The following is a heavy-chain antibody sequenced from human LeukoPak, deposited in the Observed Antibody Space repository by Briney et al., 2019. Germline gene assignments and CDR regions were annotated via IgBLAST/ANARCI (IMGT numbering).Heavy chain of an antibody. Sequence: PSETLSLTCAVYGGSFSGYYWSWIRQPPGKGLEWIGEINHSGSTNYNPSLKSRVTISVDTSKNQFSLKLSSVTAADTAVHYCARVPRSEWLLGHYYYYYGMDVWGQGTTVTVSS. CDR2: INHSGST. CDR3: ARVPRSEWLLGHYYYYYGMDV. D-gene: IGHD3-3*01. J-gene: IGHJ6*02. V-gene: IGHV4-34*01. CDR1: GGSFSGYY.